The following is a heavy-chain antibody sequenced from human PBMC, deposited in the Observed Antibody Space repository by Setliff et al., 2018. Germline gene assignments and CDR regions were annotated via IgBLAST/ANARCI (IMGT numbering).Heavy chain of an antibody. CDR1: GFTFSTYA. CDR2: ISSSSGLI. CDR3: ARSAVAVPGQFYFDN. D-gene: IGHD6-19*01. Sequence: PGGSLRLSCAASGFTFSTYAMNWLRQVPGKGLEWVSYISSSSGLIYYADSVKGRFTISRDEAKNSLYLQMNSLRTEDTAVYYCARSAVAVPGQFYFDNWGQGTQVTVSS. J-gene: IGHJ4*02. V-gene: IGHV3-48*01.